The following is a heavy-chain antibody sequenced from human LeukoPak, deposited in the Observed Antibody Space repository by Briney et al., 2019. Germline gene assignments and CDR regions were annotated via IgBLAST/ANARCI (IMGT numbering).Heavy chain of an antibody. Sequence: GGSLRLSCAASGFTFSSYAMSWVRQAPGKGLEWVSAISGSGGSTYYADSVKGRFTISRDNSKNTLYLQMNSLRAEDTAVYYCAKESGRSSNGGYYYYGMDVWGQGTTVTVSS. CDR2: ISGSGGST. V-gene: IGHV3-23*01. D-gene: IGHD7-27*01. J-gene: IGHJ6*02. CDR3: AKESGRSSNGGYYYYGMDV. CDR1: GFTFSSYA.